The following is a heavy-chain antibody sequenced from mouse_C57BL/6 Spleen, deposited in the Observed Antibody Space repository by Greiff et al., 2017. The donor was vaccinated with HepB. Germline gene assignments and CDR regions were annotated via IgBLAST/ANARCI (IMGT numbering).Heavy chain of an antibody. CDR3: ARGITTVVATDWYFDV. D-gene: IGHD1-1*01. J-gene: IGHJ1*03. CDR2: ISYSGST. CDR1: GYSITSGYD. V-gene: IGHV3-1*01. Sequence: EVKLQESGPGMVKPSQSLSLTCTVTGYSITSGYDWHWIRHFPGNKLEWMGYISYSGSTNYNPSLKSRISITHDTSKNHFFLKLNSVTTEDTATYYCARGITTVVATDWYFDVWGTGTTVTVSS.